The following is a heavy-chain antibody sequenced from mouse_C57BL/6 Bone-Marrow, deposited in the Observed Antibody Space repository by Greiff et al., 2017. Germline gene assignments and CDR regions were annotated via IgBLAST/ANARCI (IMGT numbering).Heavy chain of an antibody. Sequence: LQQPGAELVKPGASVKMSCKASGYTFTSYWITWVKQRPGQGLEWIGDIYPGSGSTNYNEKFKSKATLTVDTSSSTAYMQLSSLTSEDSAVYYCARLTTVVATPYYAMDYWGQGTSVTVSS. V-gene: IGHV1-55*01. CDR2: IYPGSGST. CDR3: ARLTTVVATPYYAMDY. CDR1: GYTFTSYW. J-gene: IGHJ4*01. D-gene: IGHD1-1*01.